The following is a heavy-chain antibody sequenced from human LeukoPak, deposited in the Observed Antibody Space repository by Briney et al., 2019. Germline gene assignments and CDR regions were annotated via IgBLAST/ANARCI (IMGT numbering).Heavy chain of an antibody. J-gene: IGHJ6*03. Sequence: GASVKVSCKASGYTFTSYDINWVRQATGQGLEWMGWMNPNSGNTGYAQKFQGRVTITRNTSISTAYMELSSLRSEDTAVYYCARGVSSGWYLSYYYYYMDVWGKGTTVTVSS. CDR3: ARGVSSGWYLSYYYYYMDV. D-gene: IGHD6-19*01. CDR2: MNPNSGNT. V-gene: IGHV1-8*03. CDR1: GYTFTSYD.